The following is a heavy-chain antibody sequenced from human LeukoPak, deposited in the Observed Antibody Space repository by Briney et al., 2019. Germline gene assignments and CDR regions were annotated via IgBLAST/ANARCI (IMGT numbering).Heavy chain of an antibody. J-gene: IGHJ4*02. V-gene: IGHV4-61*02. CDR2: IYTSGST. CDR3: ARAGAAGDSYYDY. CDR1: GGSISSGSYY. D-gene: IGHD7-27*01. Sequence: SETLSLTCTVSGGSISSGSYYWSWIRQPAGKGLEWIGRIYTSGSTNYNPSLKSRVTISVDTSKNQFSLKLSSVTAADTAVYYCARAGAAGDSYYDYWGQGTLVTVSS.